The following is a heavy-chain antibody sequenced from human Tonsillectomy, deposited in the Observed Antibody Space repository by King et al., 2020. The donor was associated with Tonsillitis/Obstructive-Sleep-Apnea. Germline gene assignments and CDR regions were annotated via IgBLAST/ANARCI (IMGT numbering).Heavy chain of an antibody. CDR3: AADGNYDSGGFAPYYMDV. CDR1: GFTFTSSA. CDR2: IVVGSGNT. J-gene: IGHJ6*03. V-gene: IGHV1-58*01. Sequence: QLVQSGPAVKKPGTSVKVSCKASGFTFTSSAVQWVRQARGQRLEWIGWIVVGSGNTIYAQKFHERVTFTRDMSTSTAYMEVTSLRSEDTAVYYCAADGNYDSGGFAPYYMDVWGKGTTVTVSS. D-gene: IGHD3-22*01.